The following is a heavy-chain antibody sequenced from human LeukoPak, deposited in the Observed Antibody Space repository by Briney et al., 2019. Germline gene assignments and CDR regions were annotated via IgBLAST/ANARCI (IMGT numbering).Heavy chain of an antibody. CDR1: GVSFSGYY. V-gene: IGHV4-59*01. CDR3: ARVGRWSYYDYFDY. CDR2: IYYSGST. J-gene: IGHJ4*02. D-gene: IGHD1-26*01. Sequence: SETLSLTCAVYGVSFSGYYWSWIRQPPGKGLEWIGYIYYSGSTNYNPSLKSRVTISVDTSKNQFSLKLNYVTAADTAVYYCARVGRWSYYDYFDYWGQGTLVTVSS.